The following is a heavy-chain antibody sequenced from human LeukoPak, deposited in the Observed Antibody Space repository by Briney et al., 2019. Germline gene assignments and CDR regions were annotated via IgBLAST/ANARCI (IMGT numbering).Heavy chain of an antibody. J-gene: IGHJ4*02. Sequence: ASVKVSCKASGYTFTSYYMHWVRQAPGQGLEWMGIIDPSGGSTSYAQKFQGRVTMTRDTSTSTVYMELSSLRSEDTAVYYCARKSSGWKQFDYWGQGTLVTVSS. D-gene: IGHD6-19*01. CDR1: GYTFTSYY. CDR3: ARKSSGWKQFDY. V-gene: IGHV1-46*01. CDR2: IDPSGGST.